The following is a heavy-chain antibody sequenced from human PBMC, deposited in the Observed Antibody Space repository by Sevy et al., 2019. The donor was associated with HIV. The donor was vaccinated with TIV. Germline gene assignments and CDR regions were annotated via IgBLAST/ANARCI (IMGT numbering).Heavy chain of an antibody. D-gene: IGHD3-22*01. Sequence: GGSLRLSCAASGFTFSSYGMHWVHQAPGKVLEWVAVIRYDGSNKYYADSVKGRFTISRDNSKNTLYLQMNSLRAEDTAVYYCARDMCYYDSSGYYGYWGQGTLVTVSS. CDR3: ARDMCYYDSSGYYGY. V-gene: IGHV3-33*01. CDR2: IRYDGSNK. CDR1: GFTFSSYG. J-gene: IGHJ4*02.